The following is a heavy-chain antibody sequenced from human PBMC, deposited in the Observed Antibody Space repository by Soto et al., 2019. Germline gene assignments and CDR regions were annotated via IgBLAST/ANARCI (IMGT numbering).Heavy chain of an antibody. CDR1: GFTFSRFD. J-gene: IGHJ5*02. V-gene: IGHV3-30*03. CDR2: VSYDGGRK. D-gene: IGHD3-16*01. CDR3: PRTGVGVVAGGAAPSFDP. Sequence: QMQLVESGGGVVQPGRSLRLSCAASGFTFSRFDMHWIRQAPGKGLKWVAVVSYDGGRKYYADSVKGRFDISRDNSNNTLELPMDRLSPEEAAVYFCPRTGVGVVAGGAAPSFDPRGQGTPGSVS.